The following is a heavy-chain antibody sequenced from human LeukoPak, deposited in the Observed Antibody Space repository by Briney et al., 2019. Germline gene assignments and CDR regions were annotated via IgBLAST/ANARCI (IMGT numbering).Heavy chain of an antibody. Sequence: PSETLSLTCIVSGGSIRNYNNYWGRIRQPPGKGLEWIGSVYYTGSTYYNPSLQSRITVSVDTSKNQFSLKLSSVTAADTAVYYCVRHHKYCSSTSCYKVGDPTDAFAIWGLGTMVTVSS. CDR2: VYYTGST. CDR1: GGSIRNYNNY. J-gene: IGHJ3*02. D-gene: IGHD2-2*01. CDR3: VRHHKYCSSTSCYKVGDPTDAFAI. V-gene: IGHV4-39*01.